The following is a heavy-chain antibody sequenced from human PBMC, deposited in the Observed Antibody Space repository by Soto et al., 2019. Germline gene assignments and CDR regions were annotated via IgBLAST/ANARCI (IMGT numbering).Heavy chain of an antibody. CDR2: IRVGGGDT. CDR1: GFTFSSSA. CDR3: AKCFVGTVRTSGWCNWFDP. D-gene: IGHD6-19*01. V-gene: IGHV3-23*01. J-gene: IGHJ5*02. Sequence: EVRLLESGGGLAQPGGSRRLSCAASGFTFSSSAMNWVRQAPGKGLEWVSSIRVGGGDTFYADSVRGRFTVSRDISRNTLHLQMNSLRAEDTAIYYCAKCFVGTVRTSGWCNWFDPWGQGTLVTVSS.